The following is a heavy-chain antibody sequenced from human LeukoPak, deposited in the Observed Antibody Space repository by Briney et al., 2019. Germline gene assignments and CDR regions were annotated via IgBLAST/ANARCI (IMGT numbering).Heavy chain of an antibody. V-gene: IGHV3-23*01. J-gene: IGHJ5*02. Sequence: PGGSLRLSCAASGFTFSSYAMSWVRQAAGKGLEWVSAISGSGGSTYYADSVKGRFTISRDNSKNTLYLQMNSLRAEDTAVYYCAKGHSSGWYNWFDPWGQGTLVTVSS. CDR3: AKGHSSGWYNWFDP. CDR1: GFTFSSYA. D-gene: IGHD6-19*01. CDR2: ISGSGGST.